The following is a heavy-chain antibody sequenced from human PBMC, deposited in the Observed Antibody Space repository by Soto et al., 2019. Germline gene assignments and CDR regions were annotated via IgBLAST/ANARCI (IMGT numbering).Heavy chain of an antibody. CDR3: ARDRFLRSSWYGGWFNP. D-gene: IGHD6-13*01. CDR2: TYYRSKWYN. J-gene: IGHJ5*02. CDR1: GDSVSSNSAA. Sequence: SRTLSLTCAISGDSVSSNSAAWNWIRQSPSRGLEWLGRTYYRSKWYNDYAVSVKSRITINPDTSKNQFSLQLNSVTPEDTAVYYCARDRFLRSSWYGGWFNPWGQGTLVTVSS. V-gene: IGHV6-1*01.